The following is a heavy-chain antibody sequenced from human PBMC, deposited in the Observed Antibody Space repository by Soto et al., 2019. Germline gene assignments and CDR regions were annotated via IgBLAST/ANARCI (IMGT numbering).Heavy chain of an antibody. Sequence: EVQLLESGGRLIQPGGSLRLSCAASGFNFSSYAMSWIRQAPGKGPEWVAGITSSGDRAGYADSVKGRFTVSIDNSQNTIYLTLNSLRGVDTTIYSCALGLAAGYYFADWGQGTLATVSS. D-gene: IGHD3-22*01. CDR1: GFNFSSYA. CDR2: ITSSGDRA. J-gene: IGHJ4*02. CDR3: ALGLAAGYYFAD. V-gene: IGHV3-23*01.